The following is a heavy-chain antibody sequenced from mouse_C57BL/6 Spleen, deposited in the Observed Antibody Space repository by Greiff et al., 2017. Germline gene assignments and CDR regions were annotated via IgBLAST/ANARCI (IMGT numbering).Heavy chain of an antibody. CDR3: AREGDYYGSRVGMDY. J-gene: IGHJ4*01. CDR1: GYAFSSSW. V-gene: IGHV1-82*01. D-gene: IGHD1-1*01. CDR2: IYPGDGDT. Sequence: QVQLQQSGPELVKPGASVKISCKASGYAFSSSWMNWVKQRPGKGLEWIGRIYPGDGDTNYNGKFKGKATLTADKSSSTAYMQLSSLTSEDSAVYFCAREGDYYGSRVGMDYWGQGTSVTVSS.